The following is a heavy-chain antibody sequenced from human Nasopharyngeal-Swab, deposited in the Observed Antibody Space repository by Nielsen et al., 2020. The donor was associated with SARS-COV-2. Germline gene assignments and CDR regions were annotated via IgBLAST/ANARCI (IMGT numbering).Heavy chain of an antibody. D-gene: IGHD2-21*02. J-gene: IGHJ4*02. CDR3: ARRGDCNGNPCYSDY. V-gene: IGHV5-51*01. CDR1: GYSFTNYW. CDR2: IYPGDSSI. Sequence: KVSCKASGYSFTNYWIGWVRQMPGTGLEWMGLIYPGDSSIRYIPSFQGQVTISVDKSISTTYLQWSNLKASDAATYYCARRGDCNGNPCYSDYWGQGTLVTASS.